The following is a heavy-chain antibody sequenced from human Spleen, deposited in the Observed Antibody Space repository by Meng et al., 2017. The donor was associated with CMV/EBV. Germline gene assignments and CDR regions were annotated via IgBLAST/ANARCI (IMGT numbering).Heavy chain of an antibody. D-gene: IGHD2-15*01. Sequence: GGSLRLACAASGFTFGAYWAAWVRQTPGKGLEWVATITSDGSGKYSLDSVKGRFTISRDNAKDSLYLQMETLRVKDTAINYSAWHFCSGGICMDQWGQGTLVTVSS. V-gene: IGHV3-7*01. CDR1: GFTFGAYW. J-gene: IGHJ4*02. CDR3: AWHFCSGGICMDQ. CDR2: ITSDGSGK.